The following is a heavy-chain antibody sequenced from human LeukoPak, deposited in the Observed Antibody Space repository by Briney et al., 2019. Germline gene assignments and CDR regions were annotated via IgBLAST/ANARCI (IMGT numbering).Heavy chain of an antibody. CDR3: ARGRTNYYSSGSSCFDY. D-gene: IGHD3-10*01. J-gene: IGHJ4*02. CDR2: INPSGGST. Sequence: GASVKVSCKASGYTFTSYYMHWVRQAPGQGLEWMGIINPSGGSTSYAQKFQGRVTMTRDTSTSTVYMELSSLRSEDTAVYYCARGRTNYYSSGSSCFDYWGQGTLVTVSS. V-gene: IGHV1-46*01. CDR1: GYTFTSYY.